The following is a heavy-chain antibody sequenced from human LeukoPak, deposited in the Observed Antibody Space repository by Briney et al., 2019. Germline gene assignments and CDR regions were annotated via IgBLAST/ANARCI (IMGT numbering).Heavy chain of an antibody. CDR1: GHSFTSYC. Sequence: GESLKISCKTSGHSFTSYCIGWVRQMSGRGLEWMGIICPGDSDTRYSPSFQGQVTISADKSLRTAYLQWSSLKASDTAMYYCARQSADYYYYGMDVWGQGTTVTVSS. V-gene: IGHV5-51*01. CDR2: ICPGDSDT. CDR3: ARQSADYYYYGMDV. J-gene: IGHJ6*02.